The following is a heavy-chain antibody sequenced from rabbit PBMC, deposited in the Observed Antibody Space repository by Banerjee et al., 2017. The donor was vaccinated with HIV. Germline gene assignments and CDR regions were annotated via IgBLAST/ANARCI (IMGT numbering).Heavy chain of an antibody. V-gene: IGHV1S45*01. J-gene: IGHJ6*01. CDR3: ARGAGGGNYGYPYYGMDL. CDR2: IGIISGST. Sequence: QEQLVESGGGLVQPEGSLTLTCTASGFSFSSNNYMCWVRQAPGKGLEWIACIGIISGSTYYASWAKGRFTISKTSSTTVTLQMTSLTAADTATYFCARGAGGGNYGYPYYGMDLWGPGTLVTVS. D-gene: IGHD6-1*01. CDR1: GFSFSSNNY.